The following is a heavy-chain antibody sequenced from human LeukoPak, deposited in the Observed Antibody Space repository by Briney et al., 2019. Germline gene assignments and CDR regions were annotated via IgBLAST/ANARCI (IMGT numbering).Heavy chain of an antibody. D-gene: IGHD5-18*01. Sequence: GASVKVSCKASGGTFSSYAISWVQQAPGQGLEWMGGIIPIFGTANYAQKFQGRVTITADESTSTAYMELSSLRSEDTAVYYCAWSYGYSNLDYWGQGTLVIVSS. V-gene: IGHV1-69*01. J-gene: IGHJ4*02. CDR1: GGTFSSYA. CDR3: AWSYGYSNLDY. CDR2: IIPIFGTA.